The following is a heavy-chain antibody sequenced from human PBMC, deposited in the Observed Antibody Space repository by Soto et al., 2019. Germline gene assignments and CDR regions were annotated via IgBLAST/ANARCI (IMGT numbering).Heavy chain of an antibody. CDR1: GGSISSISYY. CDR3: ARRMGYCSGGSCYSHNWFDP. V-gene: IGHV4-39*01. D-gene: IGHD2-15*01. CDR2: IYYSGST. J-gene: IGHJ5*02. Sequence: PSETLSLTCTVSGGSISSISYYWGWIRQPPGKGLEWIGSIYYSGSTYYNPSLKSRVTISVDTSKNQFSLKLSSVTAADTAVYYCARRMGYCSGGSCYSHNWFDPWGQGTLVTVSS.